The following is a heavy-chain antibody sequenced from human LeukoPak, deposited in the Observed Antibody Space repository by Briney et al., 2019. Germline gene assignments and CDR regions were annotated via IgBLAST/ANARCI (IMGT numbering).Heavy chain of an antibody. J-gene: IGHJ4*02. CDR3: ARTTSSGSYYFDY. CDR2: IYYSGST. D-gene: IGHD1-26*01. V-gene: IGHV4-59*01. Sequence: SETLSLTCTVSGGSISSYYWSWIRQPPGEGLEWIGYIYYSGSTNYNPSPKSRVTISVDTSKNQFSLKLSSVTAADTAVYYCARTTSSGSYYFDYWGQGTLVTVSS. CDR1: GGSISSYY.